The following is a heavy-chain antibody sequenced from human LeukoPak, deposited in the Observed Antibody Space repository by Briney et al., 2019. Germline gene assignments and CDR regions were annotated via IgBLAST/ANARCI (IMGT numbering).Heavy chain of an antibody. D-gene: IGHD3-22*01. V-gene: IGHV4-59*01. CDR1: GGSISSYY. CDR2: VYNSGTT. CDR3: ARGAGSSSAYQPFDY. J-gene: IGHJ4*02. Sequence: PSETLSLTCTVSGGSISSYYWSWIRQPPGKGLEWIGYVYNSGTTKYNPSLKSRVIISIDTSKNQFSQKLNSVTAADTAVYYCARGAGSSSAYQPFDYWGQGTLVTVSS.